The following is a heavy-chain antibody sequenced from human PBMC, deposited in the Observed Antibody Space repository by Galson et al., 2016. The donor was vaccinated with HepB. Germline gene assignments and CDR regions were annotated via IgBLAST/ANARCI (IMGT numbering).Heavy chain of an antibody. D-gene: IGHD6-25*01. CDR1: GFTFTNYG. CDR3: AKAPAAAREGVYWYFDL. Sequence: SLRLSCAASGFTFTNYGVHWVRQAPGKGLDWVAVISFDGNHEYYADSVKGRSTISRDNSKNTLYLQLDGLRTEDTAVYFCAKAPAAAREGVYWYFDLWGRGTLVTVSS. CDR2: ISFDGNHE. V-gene: IGHV3-30*18. J-gene: IGHJ2*01.